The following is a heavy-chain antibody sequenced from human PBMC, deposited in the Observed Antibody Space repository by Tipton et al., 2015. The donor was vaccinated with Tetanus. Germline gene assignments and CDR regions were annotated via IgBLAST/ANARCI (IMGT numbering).Heavy chain of an antibody. J-gene: IGHJ4*02. D-gene: IGHD5/OR15-5a*01. V-gene: IGHV4-39*02. CDR1: GGSMSAGGHY. CDR2: ISYSGRT. CDR3: ARLTEIVSRSGWAFDF. Sequence: TLSLTCIVSGGSMSAGGHYGAWVRQSPGKGLEWIGSISYSGRTYYSPSLKGRLNMSVDSSKKDFSVRLKFVTAADTAVYYCARLTEIVSRSGWAFDFWGQGTLVTVSS.